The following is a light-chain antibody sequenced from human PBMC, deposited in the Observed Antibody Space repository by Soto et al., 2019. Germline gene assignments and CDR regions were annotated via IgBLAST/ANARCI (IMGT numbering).Light chain of an antibody. CDR3: QQYNSYSQT. J-gene: IGKJ1*01. Sequence: DIPMTQSPSTLSASVGGRVTITCRASQSISSWLAWYQQKPGKAPKLLIYKASSLESGVPSRFSGSGSGTEFTLTISSLQPDDFATYYCQQYNSYSQTFGQGTKVEIK. CDR1: QSISSW. CDR2: KAS. V-gene: IGKV1-5*03.